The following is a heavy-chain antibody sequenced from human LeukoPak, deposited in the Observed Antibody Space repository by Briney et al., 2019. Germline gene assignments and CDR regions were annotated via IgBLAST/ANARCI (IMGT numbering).Heavy chain of an antibody. D-gene: IGHD3-22*01. Sequence: PGGSLRLSCAASGFTFSNAWMSWVRQVPGKGLEWVGRIKSKTDGGTTDYAAPVKGRFTISRDDSKNTLYLQMNSLKTEDTAVYYCTTDLFYYDSSGYRRNFDYWGQGTLVTVSS. V-gene: IGHV3-15*01. CDR2: IKSKTDGGTT. J-gene: IGHJ4*02. CDR1: GFTFSNAW. CDR3: TTDLFYYDSSGYRRNFDY.